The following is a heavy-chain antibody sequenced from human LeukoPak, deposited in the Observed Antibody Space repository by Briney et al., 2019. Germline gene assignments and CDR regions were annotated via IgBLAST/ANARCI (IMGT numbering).Heavy chain of an antibody. CDR2: IYSGGST. V-gene: IGHV3-53*01. J-gene: IGHJ4*02. CDR3: ARYGIAAANSWVDY. Sequence: GGSLRLSCAASGFTVSSNYMSWVRQAPGKGLEWVSVIYSGGSTYYADSVKGRFTISRDNSKNTLYLQMNSLRAEDTAVYYCARYGIAAANSWVDYWGQGTLVTVSS. CDR1: GFTVSSNY. D-gene: IGHD6-13*01.